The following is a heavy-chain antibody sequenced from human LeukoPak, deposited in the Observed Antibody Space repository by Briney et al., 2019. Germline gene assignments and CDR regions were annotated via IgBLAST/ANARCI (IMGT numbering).Heavy chain of an antibody. J-gene: IGHJ4*02. Sequence: ASVKVSCKASGYTFTGYYMHWVRQAPGQGLEWMGWINPNSGGTIYAQKFQGRVTMTEDTSTDTAYMELSSLRSEDTAVYYCATYSQLASVDYWGQGTLVTVSS. CDR3: ATYSQLASVDY. CDR1: GYTFTGYY. D-gene: IGHD6-6*01. CDR2: INPNSGGT. V-gene: IGHV1-2*02.